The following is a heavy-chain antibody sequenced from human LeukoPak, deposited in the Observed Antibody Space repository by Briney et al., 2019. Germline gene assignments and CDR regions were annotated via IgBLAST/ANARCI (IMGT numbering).Heavy chain of an antibody. CDR1: GYTFTSYY. D-gene: IGHD3-22*01. Sequence: GASVKVSCKASGYTFTSYYMHWVRQAPGQGLEWMGIINPSGGSTSYAQKFQGRVTMTRDMSTSTVYMELSSLRSEDTAVYYCARDSTMIVVVRDPSSFDYWGQGTLVTVSS. V-gene: IGHV1-46*01. CDR3: ARDSTMIVVVRDPSSFDY. CDR2: INPSGGST. J-gene: IGHJ4*02.